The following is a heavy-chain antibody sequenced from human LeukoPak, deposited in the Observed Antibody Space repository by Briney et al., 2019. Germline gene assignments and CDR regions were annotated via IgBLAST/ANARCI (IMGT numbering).Heavy chain of an antibody. Sequence: PGGSLRLSCAVSGFSVTSTYMSWVRQAPGKGLEWVSVVYVDGTPYHADSVKGRFTLSRDKSRNSLYLQMDSLRAEDTAVYYCAGYVRTYPYWGRGTLVTVSS. V-gene: IGHV3-66*02. D-gene: IGHD3-10*02. CDR2: VYVDGTP. CDR1: GFSVTSTY. CDR3: AGYVRTYPY. J-gene: IGHJ4*02.